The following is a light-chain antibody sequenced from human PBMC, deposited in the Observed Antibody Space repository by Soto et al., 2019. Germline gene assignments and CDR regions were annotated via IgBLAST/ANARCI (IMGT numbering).Light chain of an antibody. CDR2: GAS. CDR1: QTISTY. Sequence: DIQMTQSPSPLSASVGGRVTITCRASQTISTYLNWYQQKPGKAPKLLIYGASSLQSGVPSRFSGSGSGTDFTLTISSLQPEDFGTYYCQQSFSTPRTFGQGTKVDI. V-gene: IGKV1-39*01. J-gene: IGKJ1*01. CDR3: QQSFSTPRT.